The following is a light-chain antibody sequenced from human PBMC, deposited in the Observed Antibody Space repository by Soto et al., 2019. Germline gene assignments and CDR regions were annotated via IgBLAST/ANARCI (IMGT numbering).Light chain of an antibody. J-gene: IGKJ2*01. CDR3: QQYDHWPPYS. CDR1: QSVSRF. V-gene: IGKV3-15*01. CDR2: AAS. Sequence: MQSPVTLSVSPGDRASLSCRASQSVSRFLAWYQQTPGQPPRLLIYAASSRVLGVPARFTGSGSGTDFTLTISAVQSEDAAIYYCQQYDHWPPYSFGQGTRLEI.